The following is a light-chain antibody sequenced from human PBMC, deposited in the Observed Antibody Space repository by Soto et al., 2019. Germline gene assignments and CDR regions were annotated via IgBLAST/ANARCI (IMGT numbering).Light chain of an antibody. CDR2: DAS. Sequence: EIVLTQSPATLSLSPGERATLSCRASQSVSNSLAWFQQKPGQAPRLLIYDASSRATGIPTRFSGSGSGTDFTLNISTLEPEDFAVYYCQQRVNWLPVGGGTKVDIK. J-gene: IGKJ4*01. CDR3: QQRVNWLP. V-gene: IGKV3-11*01. CDR1: QSVSNS.